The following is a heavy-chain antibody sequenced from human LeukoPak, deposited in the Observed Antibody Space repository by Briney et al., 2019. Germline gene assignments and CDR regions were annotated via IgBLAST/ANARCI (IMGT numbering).Heavy chain of an antibody. D-gene: IGHD2-2*01. V-gene: IGHV1-2*02. Sequence: ASVKVSCKASGYTFTGYYMHWVRQAPGQGLEWMGWINPNSGGTNYAQKFQGRVTMTRDTSISIAYMELSRLRSDDTAVYYCAQGHCSSTSCYDWFDPRGQGTLVTVSS. CDR1: GYTFTGYY. J-gene: IGHJ5*02. CDR3: AQGHCSSTSCYDWFDP. CDR2: INPNSGGT.